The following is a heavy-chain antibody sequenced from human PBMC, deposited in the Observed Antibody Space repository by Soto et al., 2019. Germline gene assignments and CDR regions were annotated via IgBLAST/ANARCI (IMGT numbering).Heavy chain of an antibody. V-gene: IGHV1-3*01. J-gene: IGHJ4*02. D-gene: IGHD2-21*02. CDR3: ARSIVVVTAADY. Sequence: QVQLVQSGAEVKKPGASVKVSCKASGYTFTSYAMHWVRQAPGQRLEWMGWINAGNGNTKYSQKFQGRVTITRNTSASTAYMELSSLRFEDTAVYYCARSIVVVTAADYWGQRTLVTVST. CDR1: GYTFTSYA. CDR2: INAGNGNT.